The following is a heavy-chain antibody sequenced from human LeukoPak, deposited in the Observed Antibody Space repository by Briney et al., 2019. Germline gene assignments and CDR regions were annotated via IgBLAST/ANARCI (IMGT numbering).Heavy chain of an antibody. CDR3: TRITRNAFDI. J-gene: IGHJ3*02. V-gene: IGHV3-66*01. D-gene: IGHD1-14*01. CDR2: IYTGGST. Sequence: GGSLRLSCAAPGFTVSSNYMSWVRQAPGKGLEWVSVIYTGGSTYYADSVEGRFTISRDNSKNTLYLQMNSLRAEDTAVYYCTRITRNAFDIWGQGTIITVSS. CDR1: GFTVSSNY.